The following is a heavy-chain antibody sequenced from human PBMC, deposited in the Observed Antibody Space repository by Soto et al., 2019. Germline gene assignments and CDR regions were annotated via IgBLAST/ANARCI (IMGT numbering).Heavy chain of an antibody. D-gene: IGHD3-22*01. J-gene: IGHJ4*02. V-gene: IGHV3-23*01. Sequence: GALRLSCAASGLTFSSYAMNWVRQAPGKGLEWVSAISGSGGSTYYADSVKGRFTISRDNAKNTLYLQMNSLRAEDTAVYYCARETRTFSYDSSGYSARYFDFWGQGTLVTVSS. CDR1: GLTFSSYA. CDR3: ARETRTFSYDSSGYSARYFDF. CDR2: ISGSGGST.